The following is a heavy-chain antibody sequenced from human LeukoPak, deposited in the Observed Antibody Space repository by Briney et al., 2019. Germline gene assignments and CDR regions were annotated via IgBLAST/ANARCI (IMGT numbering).Heavy chain of an antibody. CDR1: GFTFSDYY. J-gene: IGHJ4*02. CDR2: ISSSGSTI. Sequence: PGGSLRLSCAASGFTFSDYYVSWLRQAPGKGLEWVSYISSSGSTIYYADSVKGRFTISRDNAKNSLYLQMNSLRAEDTAVYYCARDLGLDGYKNYFDYWGQGTLVTVSS. D-gene: IGHD5-24*01. CDR3: ARDLGLDGYKNYFDY. V-gene: IGHV3-11*01.